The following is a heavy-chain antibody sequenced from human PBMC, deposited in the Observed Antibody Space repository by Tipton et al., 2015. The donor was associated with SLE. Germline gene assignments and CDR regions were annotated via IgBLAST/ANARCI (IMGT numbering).Heavy chain of an antibody. V-gene: IGHV3-9*01. D-gene: IGHD7-27*01. CDR1: GFTFDDYA. CDR2: ISWNSGSV. CDR3: TKDIRDGDYYYYSMDV. J-gene: IGHJ6*02. Sequence: SLRLSCAASGFTFDDYAVHWVRQAPGKGLEWVSGISWNSGSVGYADSVKGRFTISRDTAKNSLYLQMNSLRTEDTALYYCTKDIRDGDYYYYSMDVWGQGTMVTVSS.